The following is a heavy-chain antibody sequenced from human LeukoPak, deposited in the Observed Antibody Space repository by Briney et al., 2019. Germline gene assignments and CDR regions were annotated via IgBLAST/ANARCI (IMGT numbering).Heavy chain of an antibody. Sequence: PGGSLRLSRAASGFTFSRYDMHWVRQAPGKGLEWVAFIQNDGSDKYYADPVKGRFTISRDNSENTLHLQMSSLRPEDTGVYYCVKEEGSGNSGGFDIWGQGTMVTVSS. CDR1: GFTFSRYD. J-gene: IGHJ3*02. CDR3: VKEEGSGNSGGFDI. CDR2: IQNDGSDK. D-gene: IGHD3-10*01. V-gene: IGHV3-30*02.